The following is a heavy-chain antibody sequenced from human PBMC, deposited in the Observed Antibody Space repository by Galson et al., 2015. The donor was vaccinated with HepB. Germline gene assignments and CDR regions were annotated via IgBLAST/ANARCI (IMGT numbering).Heavy chain of an antibody. CDR1: GLTFSNAW. V-gene: IGHV3-15*07. CDR2: IKSKTDGGTT. J-gene: IGHJ6*02. Sequence: SLRLSCAASGLTFSNAWMNWVRQAPGKGLEWVGRIKSKTDGGTTDYAAPVKGRFTISRDDSKNTLYLQMNSLKTEDTAVYYCTTAIVEVRGPIHRYYYYYGMDVWGQGTTVTVSS. D-gene: IGHD3-10*01. CDR3: TTAIVEVRGPIHRYYYYYGMDV.